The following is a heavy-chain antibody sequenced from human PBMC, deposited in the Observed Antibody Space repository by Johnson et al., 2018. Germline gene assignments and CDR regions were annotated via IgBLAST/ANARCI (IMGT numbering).Heavy chain of an antibody. CDR3: ARLWAYCGGDCLDAFDI. CDR1: GFTFDDYV. Sequence: VQLVETGGGVVQPGRSLRLSCAASGFTFDDYVMHWVRQAPGKGLEWVAVISYDGNNKYYADSVKGRFTISRDNSKNTLYLQMNSLRDEDTAVYYCARLWAYCGGDCLDAFDIWGQGTMVTVSS. CDR2: ISYDGNNK. V-gene: IGHV3-30*03. J-gene: IGHJ3*02. D-gene: IGHD2-21*02.